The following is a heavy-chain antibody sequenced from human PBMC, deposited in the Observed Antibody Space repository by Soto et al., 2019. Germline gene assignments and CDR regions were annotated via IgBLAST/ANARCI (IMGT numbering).Heavy chain of an antibody. D-gene: IGHD1-1*01. CDR3: AREGGTGTV. CDR1: GGTFSSYT. CDR2: IIPILGIA. V-gene: IGHV1-69*08. J-gene: IGHJ4*02. Sequence: QVQLVQSGAEVKKPGSSVKVSCKASGGTFSSYTISWVRQAPGQGLEWMGRIIPILGIANYAQKFQGRVTXXADKSTSTAYMELSSLRSEDTAVYSCAREGGTGTVWGQGTLVTVSS.